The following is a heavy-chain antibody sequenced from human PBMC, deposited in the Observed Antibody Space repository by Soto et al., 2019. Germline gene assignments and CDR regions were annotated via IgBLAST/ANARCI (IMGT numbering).Heavy chain of an antibody. V-gene: IGHV4-39*01. CDR2: IYYSGST. D-gene: IGHD3-22*01. J-gene: IGHJ4*02. CDR3: ARRTTAYYYDSSGYYPKVKYYFDY. CDR1: GGSISSSSYY. Sequence: QLQLQESGPGLVKPSETLSLTCTVSGGSISSSSYYWGWIRQPPGKGLEWIGSIYYSGSTYYNPSLKSRVTISVDTSKNQCSLKLSSVTAADTAVYYCARRTTAYYYDSSGYYPKVKYYFDYWGQGTLVTVSS.